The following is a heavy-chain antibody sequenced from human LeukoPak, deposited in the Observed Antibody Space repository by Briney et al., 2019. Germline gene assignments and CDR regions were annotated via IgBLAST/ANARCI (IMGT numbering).Heavy chain of an antibody. D-gene: IGHD2-21*02. CDR2: VSSGSSTI. CDR3: ARGASSYCSGGCYFAS. J-gene: IGHJ5*01. V-gene: IGHV3-11*04. Sequence: PGGSLRLSCAASGFTFSDYYMSWIRQAPGKALEWVSYVSSGSSTIYYADSVKGRFTVSRDNGKRSLYLHMNSMRAEDTAMYYCARGASSYCSGGCYFASWGQGTLVTISS. CDR1: GFTFSDYY.